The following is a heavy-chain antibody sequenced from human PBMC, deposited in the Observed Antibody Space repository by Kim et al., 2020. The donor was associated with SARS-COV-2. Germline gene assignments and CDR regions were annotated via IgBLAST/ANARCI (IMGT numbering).Heavy chain of an antibody. CDR2: IYNSGTT. CDR1: GDSISSYY. V-gene: IGHV4-59*01. D-gene: IGHD3-10*01. CDR3: ARGHGV. Sequence: SETLSLTCTVSGDSISSYYWNWIRQPPGKGLEWIGCIYNSGTTNYNPSLKSRVTISADTSKNQFSLKLSSMTAADTAVYYCARGHGVWGQGTLVTVSS. J-gene: IGHJ4*02.